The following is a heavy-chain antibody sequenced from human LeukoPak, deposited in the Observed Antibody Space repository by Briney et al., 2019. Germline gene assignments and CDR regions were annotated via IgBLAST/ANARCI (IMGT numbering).Heavy chain of an antibody. CDR1: GFTFSSYS. V-gene: IGHV3-21*01. J-gene: IGHJ4*02. D-gene: IGHD4-17*01. Sequence: GGSLRLSCAASGFTFSSYSMNWVRQAPGKGLEWVSSISSSSSYIYYADSVKGRFTISRDNAKNSLYLQMNSLRAEDTAVYYCARDSGDYVPFDYWGQGTLVTVSP. CDR3: ARDSGDYVPFDY. CDR2: ISSSSSYI.